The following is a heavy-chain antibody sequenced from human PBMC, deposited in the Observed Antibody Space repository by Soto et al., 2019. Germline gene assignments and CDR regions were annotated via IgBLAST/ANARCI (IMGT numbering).Heavy chain of an antibody. V-gene: IGHV1-69*01. CDR3: ARDDPPTATSLYGMDV. CDR1: GGTFSSYA. D-gene: IGHD2-15*01. CDR2: IIPIFGTA. Sequence: QVQLVQSGAEVKKPGSSVKVSCKASGGTFSSYAISWVRQAPGQGLEWMGGIIPIFGTANYAQKFQGRGTITADESTSTAYMELSSLRSEDTAVYYCARDDPPTATSLYGMDVWGQGTTVTVSS. J-gene: IGHJ6*02.